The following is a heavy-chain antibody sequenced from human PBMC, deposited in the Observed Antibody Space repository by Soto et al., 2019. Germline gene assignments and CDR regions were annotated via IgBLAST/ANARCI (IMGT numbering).Heavy chain of an antibody. CDR2: IYYSGST. J-gene: IGHJ6*03. V-gene: IGHV4-59*01. D-gene: IGHD1-1*01. Sequence: SETLSLTCTVSGGSISSYYWSWIRQPPGKGLEWIGYIYYSGSTNYNPSLKSRVTISVDTSKNQFSLKLSSVTAADTAVYYCARVELEPPGYYYYMDVWGKGTTVTVSS. CDR3: ARVELEPPGYYYYMDV. CDR1: GGSISSYY.